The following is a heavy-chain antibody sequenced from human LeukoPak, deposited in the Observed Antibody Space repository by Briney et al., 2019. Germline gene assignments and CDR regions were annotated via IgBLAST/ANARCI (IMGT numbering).Heavy chain of an antibody. D-gene: IGHD3-16*01. CDR3: ARVGMITFGGVGVDFDY. CDR2: IYHSGST. CDR1: GYSISSGYC. Sequence: SVTLSFTCAVSGYSISSGYCWGRIRQPPRKGLGWIGSIYHSGSTYYNPSLKGRVTISVDTSKNQFSLKLSSVTAADTAVYFCARVGMITFGGVGVDFDYWGQGTLVTVCS. V-gene: IGHV4-38-2*01. J-gene: IGHJ4*02.